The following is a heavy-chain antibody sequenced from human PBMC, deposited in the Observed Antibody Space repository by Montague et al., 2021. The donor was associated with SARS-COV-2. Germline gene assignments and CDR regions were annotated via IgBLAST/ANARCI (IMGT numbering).Heavy chain of an antibody. V-gene: IGHV4-39*01. CDR1: GGSITSTNYY. CDR2: ISFSWST. J-gene: IGHJ4*02. D-gene: IGHD6-19*01. CDR3: ARQNHCRGWYEISFDY. Sequence: SETLSLSCTVSGGSITSTNYYWAWIRQPPGKGLEWIGSISFSWSTYHNPSLKSRVTMSVDTSMNQFSLRLSTVTAADPALYYCARQNHCRGWYEISFDYWGQGTLVTVSS.